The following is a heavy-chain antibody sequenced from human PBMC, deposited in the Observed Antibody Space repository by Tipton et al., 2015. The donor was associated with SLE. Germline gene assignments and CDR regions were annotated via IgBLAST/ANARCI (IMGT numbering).Heavy chain of an antibody. D-gene: IGHD3-22*01. CDR2: IYHSGIT. CDR3: ARGGYYYDNEGPDY. V-gene: IGHV4-59*12. Sequence: TLSLTCTVSGGSIRSYYWTWIRQPPGKRLEWIAYIYHSGITNYNPSLQSRVTISVDTSKNQFSLKLSSVTAADTAVYYCARGGYYYDNEGPDYWGQGTRVTVSS. J-gene: IGHJ4*02. CDR1: GGSIRSYY.